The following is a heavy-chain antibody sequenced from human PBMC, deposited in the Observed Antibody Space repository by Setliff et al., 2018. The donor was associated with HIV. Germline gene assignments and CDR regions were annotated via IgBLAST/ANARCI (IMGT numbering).Heavy chain of an antibody. J-gene: IGHJ3*02. Sequence: GASVKVSCKASGHTPRHYGINWIRQAPGQGLEWMGWISAYNGNTNYAQKLQGRVTMTTDTSTSTAYMELRSLRSDDTAVYYCARVGPESLPYTWDDEADTFDIWGQGTMVTVSS. V-gene: IGHV1-18*01. CDR2: ISAYNGNT. D-gene: IGHD1-1*01. CDR3: ARVGPESLPYTWDDEADTFDI. CDR1: GHTPRHYG.